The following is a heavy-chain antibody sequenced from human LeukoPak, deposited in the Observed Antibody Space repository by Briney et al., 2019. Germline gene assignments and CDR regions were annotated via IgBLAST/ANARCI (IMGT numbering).Heavy chain of an antibody. Sequence: SETLSLTCTVFGGSISSHYWTWIRQPPGKTLEWIGYVFDTGRTKDNPSLKSRLTLSADTSKNQLSQRLGSATAADTAVYYCATIKRGSIYGYFDFWGRGILVTVSS. CDR1: GGSISSHY. J-gene: IGHJ4*01. V-gene: IGHV4-59*11. CDR2: VFDTGRT. CDR3: ATIKRGSIYGYFDF. D-gene: IGHD5-18*01.